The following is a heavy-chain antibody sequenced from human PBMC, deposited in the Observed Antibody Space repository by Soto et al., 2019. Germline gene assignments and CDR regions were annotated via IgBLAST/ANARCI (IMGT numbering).Heavy chain of an antibody. CDR3: ARQIYDSDTGPNCQYYFDS. CDR2: IDPSDSQT. D-gene: IGHD3-22*01. V-gene: IGHV5-10-1*01. Sequence: GESLKISCKVSGYSFAGHWITGVRQKPGKGLEWMGRIDPSDSQTYYSPSFRGHVTISVTKSITTVFLQWSSLRASDTAMYYCARQIYDSDTGPNCQYYFDSWGQGTPVTVSS. CDR1: GYSFAGHW. J-gene: IGHJ4*02.